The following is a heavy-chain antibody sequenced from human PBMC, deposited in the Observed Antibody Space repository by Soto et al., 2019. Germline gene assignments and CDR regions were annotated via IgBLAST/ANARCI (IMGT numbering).Heavy chain of an antibody. Sequence: QVQLVQSGAEVKKPGSSVKVSCKASGGTFSSYAISWVRQAPGQGREWMGGIIPIFGTANYAQTFQGRVTMTADKSTSTAYMELSSLRSEDTAVYYCPRVGGYCTNGVCYRRWFAPWGQGTLVPVSS. D-gene: IGHD2-8*01. J-gene: IGHJ5*02. V-gene: IGHV1-69*06. CDR2: IIPIFGTA. CDR3: PRVGGYCTNGVCYRRWFAP. CDR1: GGTFSSYA.